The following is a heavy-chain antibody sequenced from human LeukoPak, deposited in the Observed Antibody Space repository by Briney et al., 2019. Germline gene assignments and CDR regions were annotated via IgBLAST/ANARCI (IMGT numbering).Heavy chain of an antibody. CDR3: ARDTPMVRGPIDY. D-gene: IGHD3-10*01. CDR1: GFTFSSYG. J-gene: IGHJ4*02. V-gene: IGHV3-33*01. Sequence: GGSLRLSCAASGFTFSSYGMHWVRQAPGKGLEWVAVIWYDGSNKYYADPVKGRFTISRDNSKNTLYLQMNSLRAEDTAVYYCARDTPMVRGPIDYWGQGTLVTVSS. CDR2: IWYDGSNK.